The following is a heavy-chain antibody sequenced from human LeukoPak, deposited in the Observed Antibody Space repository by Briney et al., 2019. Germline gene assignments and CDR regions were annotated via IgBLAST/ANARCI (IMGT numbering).Heavy chain of an antibody. CDR1: GFTFSTYY. CDR2: ISSSSIYI. V-gene: IGHV3-21*04. Sequence: GGSLRLSCAASGFTFSTYYMNWVRQAPGKGLEWVSSISSSSIYIYYADSVKGRFTISRDNAKNSLYLQMNSLRAEDTAVYYCARVTSRSGYYFDYWGQGSLVTVSS. J-gene: IGHJ4*02. CDR3: ARVTSRSGYYFDY. D-gene: IGHD1-14*01.